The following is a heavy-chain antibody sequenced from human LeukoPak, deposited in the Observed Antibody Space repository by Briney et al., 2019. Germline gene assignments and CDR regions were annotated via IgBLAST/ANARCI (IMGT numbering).Heavy chain of an antibody. D-gene: IGHD5-24*01. CDR3: ARGVRWLQLSYFDY. J-gene: IGHJ4*02. CDR2: IYYSGST. V-gene: IGHV4-39*07. CDR1: GGSISSSSYY. Sequence: SETLSLTCTVSGGSISSSSYYWGWIRQPPGKGLEWIGSIYYSGSTYYNPSLKSRVIISVDTSKNQFSLKLSSVTAADTAVYYCARGVRWLQLSYFDYWGQGTLVTVSS.